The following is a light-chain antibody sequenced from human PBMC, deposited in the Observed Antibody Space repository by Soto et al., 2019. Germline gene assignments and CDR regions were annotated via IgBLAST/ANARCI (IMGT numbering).Light chain of an antibody. CDR1: QGIRSY. V-gene: IGKV1-9*01. J-gene: IGKJ1*01. Sequence: DIQLTQSPSFLSASVGDRVTMTCRASQGIRSYLAWYQQTPGKAPKFLIYTASTLQSGVPSRFSGSGSGTEFTLTISSLQPEDFATYYCQQLNTYPPWTFGQGTKVDIK. CDR2: TAS. CDR3: QQLNTYPPWT.